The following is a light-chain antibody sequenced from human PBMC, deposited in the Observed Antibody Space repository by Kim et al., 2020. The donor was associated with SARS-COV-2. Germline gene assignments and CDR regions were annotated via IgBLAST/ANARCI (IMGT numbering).Light chain of an antibody. Sequence: ARRQTARVTCGGKSTESKNVHRYRQKPGRAPVLVIYRDSNRPTGSPERFSGSNSGNTATLTISRAQAGDEADYYCQVWDSSTGGVFGGGTQLTVL. V-gene: IGLV3-9*01. J-gene: IGLJ2*01. CDR1: STESKN. CDR3: QVWDSSTGGV. CDR2: RDS.